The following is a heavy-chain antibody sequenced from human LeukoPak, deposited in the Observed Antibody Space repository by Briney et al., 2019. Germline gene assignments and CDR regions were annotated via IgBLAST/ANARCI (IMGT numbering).Heavy chain of an antibody. Sequence: ASVTVSCKASGYTFTSYDINWVRQAPGQGLEWMGWMNPNSGNTGYAQKFQGRVTITRNTSISTAYMELSSLRSEDTAVYYCARVACSSTSCYLVLDYWGQGTLVTVSS. V-gene: IGHV1-8*03. J-gene: IGHJ4*02. CDR1: GYTFTSYD. D-gene: IGHD2-2*01. CDR2: MNPNSGNT. CDR3: ARVACSSTSCYLVLDY.